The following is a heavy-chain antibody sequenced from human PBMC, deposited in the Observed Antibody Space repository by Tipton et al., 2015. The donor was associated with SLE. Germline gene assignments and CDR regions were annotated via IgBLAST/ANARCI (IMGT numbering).Heavy chain of an antibody. CDR3: ATGSCGYYISGACDI. CDR2: YDPEDGET. CDR1: GYTLTDLS. D-gene: IGHD3-3*01. V-gene: IGHV1-24*01. Sequence: QVQLVQSGAEVKKPGASVKVSCTVSGYTLTDLSIHWVRQAPEKGLEWMGGYDPEDGETTNAQQFQGRGIMTEDASTDTAYMELSSLRSEDTAVYYCATGSCGYYISGACDIWGQGTMVTVSS. J-gene: IGHJ3*02.